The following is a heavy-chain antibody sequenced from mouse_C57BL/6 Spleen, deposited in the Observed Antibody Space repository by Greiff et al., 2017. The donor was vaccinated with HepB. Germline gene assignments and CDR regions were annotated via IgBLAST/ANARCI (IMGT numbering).Heavy chain of an antibody. V-gene: IGHV1-81*01. CDR3: APEDYDDYAMDY. D-gene: IGHD2-4*01. CDR1: GYTFTSYG. Sequence: VKLMESGAELARPGASVKLSCKASGYTFTSYGISWVKQRTGQGLEWIGEIYPRSGNTYYNEKFKGKATLTADKSSSTAYMELRSLTSEDSAVYFCAPEDYDDYAMDYWGQGTSVTVSS. J-gene: IGHJ4*01. CDR2: IYPRSGNT.